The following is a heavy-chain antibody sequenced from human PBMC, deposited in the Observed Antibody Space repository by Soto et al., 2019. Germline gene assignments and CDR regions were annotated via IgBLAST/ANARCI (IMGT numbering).Heavy chain of an antibody. CDR2: INAGNGNT. D-gene: IGHD3-9*01. CDR3: AREQYDILTGYYDY. J-gene: IGHJ4*02. Sequence: ASVKVSCKASGYTSTSYAMHWVRQAPGQRLEWMGWINAGNGNTKYSQKFQGRVTITRDTSASTAYMELSSLRSEDTAVYYCAREQYDILTGYYDYWGQGTLVTVSS. V-gene: IGHV1-3*01. CDR1: GYTSTSYA.